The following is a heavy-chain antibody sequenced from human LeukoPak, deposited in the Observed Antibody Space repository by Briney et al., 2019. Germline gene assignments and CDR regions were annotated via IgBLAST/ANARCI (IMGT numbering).Heavy chain of an antibody. V-gene: IGHV3-48*03. J-gene: IGHJ4*02. D-gene: IGHD6-19*01. CDR3: ARDRGSGIAVAFDY. CDR2: ISSSGSTI. CDR1: GFTFSSYE. Sequence: PGGSLRLSCAASGFTFSSYEMNWVRQAPGKGLEWVSYISSSGSTIYYADSVKGRFTISRDNAKNPLYLQMNSLRAEDTAVYYCARDRGSGIAVAFDYWGQGTLVTVPS.